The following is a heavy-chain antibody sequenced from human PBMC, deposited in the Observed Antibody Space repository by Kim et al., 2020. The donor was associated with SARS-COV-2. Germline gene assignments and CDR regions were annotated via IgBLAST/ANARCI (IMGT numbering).Heavy chain of an antibody. CDR3: ARAPPPNPNYGDYEVDY. CDR1: GGSFSGYY. J-gene: IGHJ4*02. CDR2: INHSGST. V-gene: IGHV4-34*01. D-gene: IGHD4-17*01. Sequence: SETLSLTCAVYGGSFSGYYWSWIRQPPGKGLEWIGEINHSGSTNYNPSLKSRVTISVDTSKNQFSLKLSSVTAADTAVYYCARAPPPNPNYGDYEVDYWGQGTLVTVSS.